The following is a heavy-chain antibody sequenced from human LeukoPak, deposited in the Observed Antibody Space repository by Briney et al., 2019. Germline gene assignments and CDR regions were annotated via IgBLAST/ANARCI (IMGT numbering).Heavy chain of an antibody. Sequence: SETLSLTCAVSGGSISSGGYSWSWIRQPPGTGLEWIGYIYHSGSTYYNPSLKSRVTISVDRSKNQFSLKLSSVTAADTAVYSXXXGLYGDYGSCWFDPWGQGTLVTVSS. D-gene: IGHD4-17*01. CDR1: GGSISSGGYS. J-gene: IGHJ5*02. CDR2: IYHSGST. CDR3: XXGLYGDYGSCWFDP. V-gene: IGHV4-30-2*01.